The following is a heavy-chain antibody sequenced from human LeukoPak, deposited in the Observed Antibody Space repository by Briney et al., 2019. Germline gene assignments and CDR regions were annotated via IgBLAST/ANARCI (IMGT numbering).Heavy chain of an antibody. J-gene: IGHJ6*02. V-gene: IGHV3-23*01. CDR3: AKSGGLSGSGRLAMDV. CDR1: GFTFSTYA. D-gene: IGHD3-10*01. Sequence: PGGSLRLSCAASGFTFSTYAMSWVRLAPGKGLEWVSGISGRGGSTYYADSVKGRFTSSRDNSNNTLYVQMNSLRVEDTAVYYCAKSGGLSGSGRLAMDVWGQGTTVTVSS. CDR2: ISGRGGST.